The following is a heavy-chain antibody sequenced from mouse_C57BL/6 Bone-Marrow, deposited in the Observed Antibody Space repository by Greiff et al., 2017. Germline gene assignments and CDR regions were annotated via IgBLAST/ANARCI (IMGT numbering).Heavy chain of an antibody. D-gene: IGHD3-3*01. Sequence: VQLQQPGAELVMPGASVKLSCKASGYTFTSYWMHWVKQRPGQGLEWIGEIDPSDSYTNYNQKFKGKSTLTVDKSSSTAYMQLSSLTSEDSAVYYCARGGGRDWYFDVWGTGTTVTVSS. V-gene: IGHV1-69*01. CDR3: ARGGGRDWYFDV. J-gene: IGHJ1*03. CDR1: GYTFTSYW. CDR2: IDPSDSYT.